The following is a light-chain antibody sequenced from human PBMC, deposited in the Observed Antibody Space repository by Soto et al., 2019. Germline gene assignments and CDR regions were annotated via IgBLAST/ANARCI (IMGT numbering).Light chain of an antibody. V-gene: IGKV3-15*01. CDR2: GAS. J-gene: IGKJ1*01. Sequence: EIVMTQSPATLSVPQGERATLSCRDSQSVGSDLAWYQHKPGQAPRLLIYGASTRATGIPARFSASGSGTEFTLTISSLQSEDFAVYYCQQYNNWPRTFGQGTKVDI. CDR3: QQYNNWPRT. CDR1: QSVGSD.